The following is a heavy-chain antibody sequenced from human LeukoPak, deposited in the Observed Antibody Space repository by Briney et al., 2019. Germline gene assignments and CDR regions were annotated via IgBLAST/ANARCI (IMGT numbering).Heavy chain of an antibody. D-gene: IGHD3-10*01. CDR2: IYNIVNT. V-gene: IGHV4-61*08. CDR3: ARSTKTRELPCYFDY. J-gene: IGHJ4*02. CDR1: GDSVSSGGYY. Sequence: SETLSLTCTVSGDSVSSGGYYWSWIRQPPGKGLEWIGYIYNIVNTNYNPSLKSRVTISVDTSKNQFFLKLSSVTAADTAVYYCARSTKTRELPCYFDYWGQGTLVTVSS.